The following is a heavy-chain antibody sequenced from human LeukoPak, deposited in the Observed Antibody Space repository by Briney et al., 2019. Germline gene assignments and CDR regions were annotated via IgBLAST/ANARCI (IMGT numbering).Heavy chain of an antibody. Sequence: PSETLSLTCTVSGGSISSYYWSWIRQPAGKGLEWIGRIYTSGSTNYNPSLKSRVTMSVDTSKNQFSLKLSSVTAADTAVYYCARDQVDRVTMVRGVMANYYYYYYMDVWGKGTTVTISS. CDR2: IYTSGST. J-gene: IGHJ6*03. V-gene: IGHV4-4*07. CDR1: GGSISSYY. CDR3: ARDQVDRVTMVRGVMANYYYYYYMDV. D-gene: IGHD3-10*01.